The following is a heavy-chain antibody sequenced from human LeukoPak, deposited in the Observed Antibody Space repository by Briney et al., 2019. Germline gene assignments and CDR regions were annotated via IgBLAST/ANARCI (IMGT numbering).Heavy chain of an antibody. CDR3: ARDQAPPVYCSSTSCRSRDFRVYYYGMDV. V-gene: IGHV3-69-1*01. CDR1: GFNFDDYA. CDR2: ISSSSYI. Sequence: GGSLRLSCAASGFNFDDYAMNWVRQAPGKGLEWVSSISSSSYIYYADSVKGRFTISRDNAKNSLYLQMNSLRAEDTAVYYCARDQAPPVYCSSTSCRSRDFRVYYYGMDVWGQGTTVTVSS. D-gene: IGHD2-2*01. J-gene: IGHJ6*02.